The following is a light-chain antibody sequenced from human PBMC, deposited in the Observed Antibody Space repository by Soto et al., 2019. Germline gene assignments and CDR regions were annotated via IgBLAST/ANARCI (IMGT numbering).Light chain of an antibody. J-gene: IGKJ1*01. CDR1: QSLLHINGYNY. Sequence: DIVLPQYPLSLPVTPGEPASISCRSSQSLLHINGYNYLDWYLQKPGQSPQLLIYLASNRASGVPDRFSGSGSGTDFTLKISRVEAEDFGVYYCQQYGSSGTFGQGTKVDIK. V-gene: IGKV2-28*01. CDR2: LAS. CDR3: QQYGSSGT.